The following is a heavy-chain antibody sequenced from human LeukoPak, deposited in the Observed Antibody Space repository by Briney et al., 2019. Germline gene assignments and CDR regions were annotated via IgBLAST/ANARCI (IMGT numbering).Heavy chain of an antibody. Sequence: PSETLSLTCTVSGGSISSSSYYWGWIRQPPGKGLEWIGSIYYSGSTYYNPSLKSRVTISVDTSKNQFSLKLSSVTAADTAVYYCARHCRRNYYGSGSYLDYWGQGTLVTVSS. CDR1: GGSISSSSYY. CDR2: IYYSGST. D-gene: IGHD3-10*01. CDR3: ARHCRRNYYGSGSYLDY. V-gene: IGHV4-39*01. J-gene: IGHJ4*02.